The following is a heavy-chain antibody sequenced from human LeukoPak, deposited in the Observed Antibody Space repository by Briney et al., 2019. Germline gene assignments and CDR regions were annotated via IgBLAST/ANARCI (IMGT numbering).Heavy chain of an antibody. J-gene: IGHJ3*02. Sequence: EASVKVSCKASGGTFSSYAISWVRQAPGQGLEWMGRIIPILGIANYAQKFQGRVTITADKSTSTAYMELSSLRSEDTAVYHCARGGGGDAFDIWGQGTKVTVSS. V-gene: IGHV1-69*04. CDR2: IIPILGIA. CDR3: ARGGGGDAFDI. CDR1: GGTFSSYA. D-gene: IGHD3-16*01.